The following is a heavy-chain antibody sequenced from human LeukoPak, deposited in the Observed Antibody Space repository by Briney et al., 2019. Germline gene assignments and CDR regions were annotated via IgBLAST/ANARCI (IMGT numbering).Heavy chain of an antibody. J-gene: IGHJ3*02. CDR2: ISPYNGNT. Sequence: ASVKVSCKASGYTFTSYGISWARQAPGQGLEWMGWISPYNGNTNYAQTIQDRVTMTTDTSTSTGYMELRGLRSDDTAVYYCARGNCRSTECYTDDAFDIWGQGTMVTVSS. V-gene: IGHV1-18*01. CDR1: GYTFTSYG. D-gene: IGHD2-2*02. CDR3: ARGNCRSTECYTDDAFDI.